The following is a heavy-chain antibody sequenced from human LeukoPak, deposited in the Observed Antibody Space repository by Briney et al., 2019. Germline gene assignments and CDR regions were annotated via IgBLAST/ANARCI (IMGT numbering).Heavy chain of an antibody. CDR2: ISAYNGNT. D-gene: IGHD3-22*01. CDR3: ARDLERVYYDSSGQARTDY. J-gene: IGHJ4*02. V-gene: IGHV1-18*01. Sequence: GASVKVSCKASGYTFTSYGISWVRQAPGQGLEWMGWISAYNGNTNYAQKLQGRVTMTTDTSTSTAYMELRSLRSDDTAVYYCARDLERVYYDSSGQARTDYWGQGTLVTVSS. CDR1: GYTFTSYG.